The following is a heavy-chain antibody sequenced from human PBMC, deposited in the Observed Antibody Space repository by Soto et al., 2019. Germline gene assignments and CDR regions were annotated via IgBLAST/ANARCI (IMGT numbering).Heavy chain of an antibody. CDR3: ARGINRSGAY. J-gene: IGHJ4*02. D-gene: IGHD3-10*01. CDR2: ISRSGANI. V-gene: IGHV3-21*04. CDR1: GVNFSDYY. Sequence: WWSLGLSCAGSGVNFSDYYMVWVRQAPGKGLEWVSSISRSGANIHYADSVKGRFTISRDNARNSLYLQMNSLRAEDTARYFCARGINRSGAYWGQGTQVTVSS.